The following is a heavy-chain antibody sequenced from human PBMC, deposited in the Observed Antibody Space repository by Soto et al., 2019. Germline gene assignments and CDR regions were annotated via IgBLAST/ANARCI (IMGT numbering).Heavy chain of an antibody. Sequence: GGSLRLSCAASGFTFSSYAMSWVRQAPGKGLEWVSAISGSGGSTYYADPVKGRFTISRDNSKNTLYLQMNSLRAEDTAVYYCAKDPYGSGSYYNRLLTLNWFDPWGQGTLVTVSS. CDR2: ISGSGGST. J-gene: IGHJ5*02. CDR3: AKDPYGSGSYYNRLLTLNWFDP. CDR1: GFTFSSYA. V-gene: IGHV3-23*01. D-gene: IGHD3-10*01.